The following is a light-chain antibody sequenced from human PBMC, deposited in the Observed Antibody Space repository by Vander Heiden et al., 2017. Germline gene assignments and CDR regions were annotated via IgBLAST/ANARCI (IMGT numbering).Light chain of an antibody. J-gene: IGLJ2*01. CDR3: LLSYNGVRV. CDR2: ETS. Sequence: QAVVTQEPSLTVSPGGTVPPPCCPSTGAGTSGHYPYWFQQRPGQAPRTLIYETSNKHSWAPARFSGSLLGGKAALTLSGAQPEDEAAYYCLLSYNGVRVFGGGTKLTVL. CDR1: TGAGTSGHY. V-gene: IGLV7-46*01.